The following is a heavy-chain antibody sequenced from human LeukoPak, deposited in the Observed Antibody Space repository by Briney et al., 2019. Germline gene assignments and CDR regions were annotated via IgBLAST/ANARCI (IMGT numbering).Heavy chain of an antibody. J-gene: IGHJ4*02. CDR2: ISGSGGST. D-gene: IGHD1-26*01. CDR1: GFTFSSYD. CDR3: AKGLSGRGSYYFDY. Sequence: GGSLRLSCAASGFTFSSYDMSWVRQAPGKGLEWVSSISGSGGSTHYADSVKGRFTISRDKSKNTLYLQMSSPRAEDTAVYYCAKGLSGRGSYYFDYWGQGTLVTVSS. V-gene: IGHV3-23*01.